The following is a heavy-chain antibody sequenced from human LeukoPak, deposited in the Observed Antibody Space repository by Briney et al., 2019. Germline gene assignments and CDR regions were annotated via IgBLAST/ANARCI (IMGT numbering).Heavy chain of an antibody. Sequence: ASVKVSCKASGGTFSSYAISWVRQAPGQGLEWMGGIIPIFGTANYAQKFQGRVTITTDESTSTAYMELSSLRSDHTAVYYCARDLIYYYGSGSYYIRLPYYYYGMDVWGQGTTVTVSS. D-gene: IGHD3-10*01. CDR3: ARDLIYYYGSGSYYIRLPYYYYGMDV. V-gene: IGHV1-69*05. CDR2: IIPIFGTA. CDR1: GGTFSSYA. J-gene: IGHJ6*02.